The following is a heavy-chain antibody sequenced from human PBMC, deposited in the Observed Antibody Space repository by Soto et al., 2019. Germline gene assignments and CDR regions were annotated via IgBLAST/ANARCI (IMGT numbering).Heavy chain of an antibody. V-gene: IGHV4-38-2*01. CDR1: GYSINSDYY. Sequence: SETLSLTCAVSGYSINSDYYWGWIRQPPGKGLEWIGSVDHSGRTYYSPSLRSRLTIFIDTSKNQFSLRLTSVTAADTTMYFCAKKGYYPSGKINLFDSWGPGTLVTVSS. D-gene: IGHD3-10*01. CDR3: AKKGYYPSGKINLFDS. J-gene: IGHJ4*02. CDR2: VDHSGRT.